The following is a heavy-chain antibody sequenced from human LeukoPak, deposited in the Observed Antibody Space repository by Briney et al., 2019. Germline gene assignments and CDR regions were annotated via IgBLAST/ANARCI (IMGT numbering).Heavy chain of an antibody. D-gene: IGHD6-13*01. J-gene: IGHJ4*02. Sequence: GGSLRLSCAASGFTFSSYWMHWVRQAPGKGLVWVSRINSDGSSTNYADSVKGRFAISRDNAKNTLYLQMNSLRAEDTAVYYCARDRVVAAAGFDHWGQGTLVTVSS. V-gene: IGHV3-74*01. CDR3: ARDRVVAAAGFDH. CDR2: INSDGSST. CDR1: GFTFSSYW.